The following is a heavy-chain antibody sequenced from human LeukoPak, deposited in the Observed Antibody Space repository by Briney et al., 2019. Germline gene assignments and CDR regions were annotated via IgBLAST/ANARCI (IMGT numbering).Heavy chain of an antibody. V-gene: IGHV3-48*03. CDR2: ISSSGSTV. CDR1: GFTFSSYE. D-gene: IGHD5-12*01. Sequence: PGGSLRLSCAASGFTFSSYEMNWVRQAPGKGLEWVSYISSSGSTVYYADSVKGRFTISRDNAKNPLYLQMNSLRAEDTAVYYLARVGGYAFDYGGRGTLFTVSP. CDR3: ARVGGYAFDY. J-gene: IGHJ4*02.